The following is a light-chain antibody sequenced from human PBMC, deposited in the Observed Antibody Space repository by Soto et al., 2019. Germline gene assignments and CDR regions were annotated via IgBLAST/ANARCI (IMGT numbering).Light chain of an antibody. CDR3: QQYNSYSPLT. CDR1: HSISSY. Sequence: DIQMTQSPSSLSASVGDRFTMTCRASHSISSYLNWYQQKPGKAPKLLIYDASSLQSGVPSRFSGSGSGTEFTLTISSLQPDDFATYYCQQYNSYSPLTFGGGTKVDIK. V-gene: IGKV1-5*01. CDR2: DAS. J-gene: IGKJ4*01.